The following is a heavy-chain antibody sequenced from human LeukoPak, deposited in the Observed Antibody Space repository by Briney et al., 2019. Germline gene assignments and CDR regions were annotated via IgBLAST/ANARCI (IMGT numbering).Heavy chain of an antibody. CDR1: GYTFTSYY. Sequence: GASVKVSCKASGYTFTSYYMHWVRQAPGQGLEWMGIINPSGGSTSYAQKFQGRVTMTRDTSTSTVYMELSSLRSEDTAVCYCARVGTAMMFDPWGQGTLVTVSS. J-gene: IGHJ5*02. CDR3: ARVGTAMMFDP. CDR2: INPSGGST. D-gene: IGHD5-18*01. V-gene: IGHV1-46*01.